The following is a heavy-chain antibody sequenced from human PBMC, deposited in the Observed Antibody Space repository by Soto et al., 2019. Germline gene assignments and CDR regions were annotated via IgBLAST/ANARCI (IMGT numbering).Heavy chain of an antibody. CDR3: ARDRGKREGYYYYMDV. CDR1: GFTFSSYG. Sequence: QVQLVESGGGVVQPGRSLRLSCAASGFTFSSYGMHWVRQAPGKGLEWVAVIWYDGSNKYYADSVKGRFTISRDNSKNTLYLQMNRLRAEDTAVYYWARDRGKREGYYYYMDVWGKGTTVTVSS. V-gene: IGHV3-33*01. CDR2: IWYDGSNK. J-gene: IGHJ6*03.